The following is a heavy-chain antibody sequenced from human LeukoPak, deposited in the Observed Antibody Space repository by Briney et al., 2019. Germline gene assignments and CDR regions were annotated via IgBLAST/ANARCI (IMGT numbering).Heavy chain of an antibody. J-gene: IGHJ4*02. CDR2: INPSGGST. Sequence: ASVKVSCKASGYTFTSYGISWVRQAPGQGLEWMGIINPSGGSTSYAQKFQGRVTMTRDTSTSTVYMELSSLRSEDTAVYYCAREYGGSGSYYDYWGQGTLVTVSS. D-gene: IGHD1-26*01. V-gene: IGHV1-46*01. CDR3: AREYGGSGSYYDY. CDR1: GYTFTSYG.